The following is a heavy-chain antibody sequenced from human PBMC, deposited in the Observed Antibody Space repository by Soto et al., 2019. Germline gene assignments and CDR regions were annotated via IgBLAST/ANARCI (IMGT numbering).Heavy chain of an antibody. CDR3: ARFYSSGRYFDY. Sequence: PSETLSLTCTVSGGSISISSYYWSWIRQPPGKGLEWIGSIYYSGSTYYNPSLKSRVTISVDTSKNQFSLKLSSVTAADTAVYYCARFYSSGRYFDYWGQGTLVTVSS. V-gene: IGHV4-39*01. J-gene: IGHJ4*02. CDR1: GGSISISSYY. CDR2: IYYSGST. D-gene: IGHD3-22*01.